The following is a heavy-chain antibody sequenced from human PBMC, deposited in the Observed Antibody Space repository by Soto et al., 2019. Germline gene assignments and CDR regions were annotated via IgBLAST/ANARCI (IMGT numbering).Heavy chain of an antibody. J-gene: IGHJ6*02. V-gene: IGHV1-18*03. CDR3: AREDYYGSGSYESPSGGMDV. CDR1: GYTFTSYG. Sequence: QVQLVQSGAEVKKPGASVKVSCKASGYTFTSYGISWVRQAPGQGLEWMGWISAYNGNTNYAQKLQGKVTMTTDTPTRKVYMELRILRADDMAVYCCAREDYYGSGSYESPSGGMDVWGQGTTVTVSS. CDR2: ISAYNGNT. D-gene: IGHD3-10*01.